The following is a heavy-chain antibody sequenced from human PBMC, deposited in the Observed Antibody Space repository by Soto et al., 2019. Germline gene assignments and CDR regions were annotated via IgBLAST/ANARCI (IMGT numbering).Heavy chain of an antibody. V-gene: IGHV1-69*13. CDR1: GGTFSSYA. CDR2: IIPIFGTA. D-gene: IGHD5-18*01. CDR3: ATDDGYSYGYFGRPGNY. J-gene: IGHJ4*02. Sequence: GASVKVSCKASGGTFSSYAISWVRQAPGQGLEWMGGIIPIFGTANYAQKFQGRVTITADESTSTAYMELSSLRSEDTAVYYCATDDGYSYGYFGRPGNYWGQGTLVTVSS.